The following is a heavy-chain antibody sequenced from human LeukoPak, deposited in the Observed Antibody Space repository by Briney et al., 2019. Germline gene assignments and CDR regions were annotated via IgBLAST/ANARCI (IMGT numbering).Heavy chain of an antibody. CDR2: ISAYNGNT. CDR1: GYTFTSYG. J-gene: IGHJ4*02. CDR3: ARIGLGPSVWYEIYYFDY. Sequence: GASVKVSCKASGYTFTSYGISWVRQAPGQGLEWMGWISAYNGNTNYAQKLQGRVTMTTDTSTSTAYMELRSLRSDDTAVYYCARIGLGPSVWYEIYYFDYWGQGTLVTVSS. D-gene: IGHD6-19*01. V-gene: IGHV1-18*01.